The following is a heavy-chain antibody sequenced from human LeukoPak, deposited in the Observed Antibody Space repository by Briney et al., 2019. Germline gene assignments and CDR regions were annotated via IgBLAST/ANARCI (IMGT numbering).Heavy chain of an antibody. J-gene: IGHJ4*02. CDR1: GFTFSSYV. Sequence: GGSLRLSCAASGFTFSSYVMSWVRRAPGKGLEFVSALSSGGGPHYADSVKGRFIISRENSGNTLYLQMNSLRGEDSATYYCARQLGYCSAGTCYFDHWGQGTLATVSS. V-gene: IGHV3-23*01. CDR2: LSSGGGP. D-gene: IGHD2-15*01. CDR3: ARQLGYCSAGTCYFDH.